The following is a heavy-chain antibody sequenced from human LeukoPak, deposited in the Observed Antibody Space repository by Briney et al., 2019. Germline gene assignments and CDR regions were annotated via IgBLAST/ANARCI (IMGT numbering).Heavy chain of an antibody. CDR1: GGTFRDFA. D-gene: IGHD3-10*01. V-gene: IGHV1-69*05. Sequence: GASVKVSCKASGGTFRDFAVSWVRQAPGQGLEWMGGIVPIFDTPNYAQRFEDRVTITTDEATNTAYMELSSLRSEDTAVYYCAGSWDQITMVRGVLDYWGQGTLVTVSS. CDR2: IVPIFDTP. J-gene: IGHJ4*02. CDR3: AGSWDQITMVRGVLDY.